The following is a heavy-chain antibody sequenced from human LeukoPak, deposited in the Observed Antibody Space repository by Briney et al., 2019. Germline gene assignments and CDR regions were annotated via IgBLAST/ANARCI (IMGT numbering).Heavy chain of an antibody. V-gene: IGHV1-8*01. CDR1: GYTFTSSD. Sequence: ASVKVSCKASGYTFTSSDINWVRQATGQGLEWMGWMNPDSGNTGYAQKFQGRVTMTRNTSISTAYMELSSLRSDDTAVYYCARESHYPDKKYDAWGQGTLVTVSS. CDR3: ARESHYPDKKYDA. CDR2: MNPDSGNT. D-gene: IGHD3-16*01. J-gene: IGHJ5*02.